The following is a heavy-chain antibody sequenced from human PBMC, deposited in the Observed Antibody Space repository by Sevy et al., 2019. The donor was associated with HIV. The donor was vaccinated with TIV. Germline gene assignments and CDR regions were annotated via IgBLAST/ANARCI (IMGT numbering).Heavy chain of an antibody. CDR2: ISSSGSTI. Sequence: GGSLRLSCAASGFTFSSYEMNWVRQAPGKGLEWVSYISSSGSTIYYADSVKGRFTISRDNAKNSLYLQMNSLRAEDTAVYYCARAAAGPGEIKLYYYYMDVWGKGTTVTVSS. J-gene: IGHJ6*03. CDR3: ARAAAGPGEIKLYYYYMDV. V-gene: IGHV3-48*03. D-gene: IGHD6-13*01. CDR1: GFTFSSYE.